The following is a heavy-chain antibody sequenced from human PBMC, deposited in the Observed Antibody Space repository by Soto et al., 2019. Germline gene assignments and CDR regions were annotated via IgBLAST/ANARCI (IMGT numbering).Heavy chain of an antibody. D-gene: IGHD2-15*01. V-gene: IGHV1-18*04. CDR2: VHPYEGTT. CDR3: AREYYSTTTWIDY. Sequence: VQLVQSAPEMKRPGASVKVSCKTSGFTFTSYPFSWVRQAPGQGLEWLAWVHPYEGTTKVAHQFRDRLTVTTDTSAATVFIELTRLTSDDTAVYFCAREYYSTTTWIDYWGQGTLVAVSS. CDR1: GFTFTSYP. J-gene: IGHJ4*02.